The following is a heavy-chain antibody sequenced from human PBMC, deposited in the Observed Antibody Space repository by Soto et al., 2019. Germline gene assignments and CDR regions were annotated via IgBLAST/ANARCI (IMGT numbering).Heavy chain of an antibody. V-gene: IGHV3-30*18. CDR2: ISYDGSNK. J-gene: IGHJ4*02. D-gene: IGHD3-22*01. CDR3: ANPFYPDSSGEEFDY. Sequence: AGGSLRLSCAASGFTFSSYGMHCGRQAPGKGLEWVAVISYDGSNKYYADSVKGRLTISRDNSENTLYLQMNSLRAEDTAVYYCANPFYPDSSGEEFDYWGQGTLVTVSS. CDR1: GFTFSSYG.